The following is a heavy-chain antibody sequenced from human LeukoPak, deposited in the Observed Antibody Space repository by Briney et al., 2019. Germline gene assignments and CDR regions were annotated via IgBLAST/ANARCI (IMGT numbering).Heavy chain of an antibody. J-gene: IGHJ6*03. CDR1: GGSIRSY. V-gene: IGHV4-59*03. D-gene: IGHD6-6*01. CDR2: IYYSGST. Sequence: SETLSLTCTVSGGSIRSYWSWIRQPAGKGLEWIGYIYYSGSTNYNPSLKSRVTISVDTSKNQFSLKLSSVTAADTAVYYCAVGYSGSSGYHNYYMDVWGKGTTVTVSS. CDR3: AVGYSGSSGYHNYYMDV.